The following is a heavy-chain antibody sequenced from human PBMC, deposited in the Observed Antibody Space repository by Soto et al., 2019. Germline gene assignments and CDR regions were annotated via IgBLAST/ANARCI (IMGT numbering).Heavy chain of an antibody. CDR2: IWHDGNNK. CDR1: GFTFSSHW. V-gene: IGHV3-33*08. CDR3: ASDLVGASDSYGLDV. Sequence: GGSLRLSCAASGFTFSSHWMHWVRQAPGKGLEWVAIIWHDGNNKYYADSVRGRFIISRDNSKNRLYLQMNSLRAEDTAVYYCASDLVGASDSYGLDVWGQGTPVTVSS. D-gene: IGHD1-26*01. J-gene: IGHJ6*02.